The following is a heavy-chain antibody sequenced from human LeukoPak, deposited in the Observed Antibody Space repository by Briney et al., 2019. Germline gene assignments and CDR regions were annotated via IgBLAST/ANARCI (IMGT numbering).Heavy chain of an antibody. CDR3: ARGPPLC. J-gene: IGHJ4*02. Sequence: PGGSLRLSCAASGFTFSSYAMHWVRQAPGKGLEWVAVISYDGSNKYYADSVKGRFTISRGNSKNTLYLQMNSLRAEDTAVYYCARGPPLCWGQGTLVTVSS. CDR1: GFTFSSYA. V-gene: IGHV3-30-3*01. CDR2: ISYDGSNK.